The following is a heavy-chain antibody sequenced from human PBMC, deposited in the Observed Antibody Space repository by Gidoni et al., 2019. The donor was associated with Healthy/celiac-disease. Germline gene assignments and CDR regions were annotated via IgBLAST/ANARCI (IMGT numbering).Heavy chain of an antibody. CDR3: ARDYYDSSGYYYEWYFDL. J-gene: IGHJ2*01. D-gene: IGHD3-22*01. CDR1: GFTFSRYS. V-gene: IGHV3-21*01. CDR2: ISSSSSYI. Sequence: EVQLVESGGGLVKPGGSLRLSCAASGFTFSRYSLNWVRPAPGKGLEWVSSISSSSSYIYYADSLKGRFNISRDNAKNSLYLQMNSLRAEDTAVYYCARDYYDSSGYYYEWYFDLWGRGTLVTVSS.